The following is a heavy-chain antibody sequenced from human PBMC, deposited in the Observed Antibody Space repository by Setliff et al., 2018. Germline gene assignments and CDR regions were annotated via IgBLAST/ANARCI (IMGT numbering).Heavy chain of an antibody. CDR2: IYTSGST. CDR3: ARVSTVTTWPYYYYMDV. CDR1: GGSISSYY. D-gene: IGHD4-4*01. Sequence: PSETLSLTCTVSGGSISSYYWSWIRQPAGKGLEWIGRIYTSGSTNYNPSLKSRVTMSVDTSKNQFSPKLSSVTAADTAVYYCARVSTVTTWPYYYYMDVWGKGTTVTV. J-gene: IGHJ6*03. V-gene: IGHV4-4*07.